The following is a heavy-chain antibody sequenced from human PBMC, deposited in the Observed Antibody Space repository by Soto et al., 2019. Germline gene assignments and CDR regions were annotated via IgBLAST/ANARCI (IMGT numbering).Heavy chain of an antibody. CDR3: ARDRYSSGDDAFDI. CDR1: GFTFSSYA. Sequence: GGTVRRSCLAAGFTFSSYAMHCVHQAPGKGLEWVAVITYDGSNKYYADCVKGRFIISRDNSKNTLYLQMNSLRAEDTAVHYCARDRYSSGDDAFDIWGQGTMVTVS. CDR2: ITYDGSNK. J-gene: IGHJ3*02. D-gene: IGHD6-19*01. V-gene: IGHV3-30-3*01.